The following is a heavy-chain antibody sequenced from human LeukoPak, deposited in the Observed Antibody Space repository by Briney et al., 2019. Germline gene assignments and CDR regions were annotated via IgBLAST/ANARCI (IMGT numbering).Heavy chain of an antibody. J-gene: IGHJ4*02. CDR3: ARAAYDSSGYLTL. Sequence: PGGSLRLSCAASGFTFSSYTMHWVRQAPDKGLEWVAVISHDGGNKYYADSVKGRFTISRDNSKNTLFLQMNSLRAEDTAVYYCARAAYDSSGYLTLWGQGTLVTVSS. CDR2: ISHDGGNK. CDR1: GFTFSSYT. D-gene: IGHD3-22*01. V-gene: IGHV3-30-3*01.